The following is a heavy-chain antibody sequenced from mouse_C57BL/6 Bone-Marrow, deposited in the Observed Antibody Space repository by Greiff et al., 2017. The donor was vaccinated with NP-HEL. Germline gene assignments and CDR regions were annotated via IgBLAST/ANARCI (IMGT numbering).Heavy chain of an antibody. CDR2: INPYNGGT. Sequence: EVQLQQSGPVLVKPGASVKMSCKASGYTFTDYYMNWVKQSHGKSLEWIGVINPYNGGTSYNQKFKGKATLTVDKSSSTAYMELNSLTSEDSAVYYCARDYYGSSYGGFAYGGQGTLVTVSA. V-gene: IGHV1-19*01. J-gene: IGHJ3*01. D-gene: IGHD1-1*01. CDR1: GYTFTDYY. CDR3: ARDYYGSSYGGFAY.